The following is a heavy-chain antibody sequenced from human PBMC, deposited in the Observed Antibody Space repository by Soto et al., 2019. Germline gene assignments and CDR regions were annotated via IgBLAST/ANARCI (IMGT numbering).Heavy chain of an antibody. V-gene: IGHV4-31*03. CDR1: GSSISSGGYY. CDR3: ARVHVAYDTYNWFDP. CDR2: IYYSGST. D-gene: IGHD3-3*01. J-gene: IGHJ5*02. Sequence: SETLSLTCTVSGSSISSGGYYWSWIRQHPGKGLEWIGYIYYSGSTYYNPSLKSRVTISVDTSKNQFSLKLSSVTAADTAVYYCARVHVAYDTYNWFDPWGQGTLVTVSS.